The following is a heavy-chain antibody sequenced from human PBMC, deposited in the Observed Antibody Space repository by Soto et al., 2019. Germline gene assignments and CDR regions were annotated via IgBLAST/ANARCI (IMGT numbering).Heavy chain of an antibody. D-gene: IGHD6-13*01. CDR3: ATGGTAGIVYYYYGMDV. CDR2: ISYDGSNK. J-gene: IGHJ6*02. CDR1: GFTFSSYA. V-gene: IGHV3-30-3*01. Sequence: GRSLRLSCAASGFTFSSYAMHWVRQAPGKGLEWVAVISYDGSNKYYADSVKGRFTISRDNSKNTLYLQMNSLRAEDTAVYYCATGGTAGIVYYYYGMDVWGQGTTVTVSS.